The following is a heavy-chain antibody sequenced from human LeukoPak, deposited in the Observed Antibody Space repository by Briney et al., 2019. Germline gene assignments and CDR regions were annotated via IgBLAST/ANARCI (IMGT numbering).Heavy chain of an antibody. D-gene: IGHD4-17*01. CDR3: SKDPNGDYVGAFDM. J-gene: IGHJ3*02. CDR2: ITVSGGTT. Sequence: PGGSLRLSRAASGLTFSNYAMTWVRQAPGKGLEWVSSITVSGGTTYYADSVKGRFSISRDNSRNTLFLHMNSLRADDTAVYCCSKDPNGDYVGAFDMWGPGTMVTVSS. V-gene: IGHV3-23*01. CDR1: GLTFSNYA.